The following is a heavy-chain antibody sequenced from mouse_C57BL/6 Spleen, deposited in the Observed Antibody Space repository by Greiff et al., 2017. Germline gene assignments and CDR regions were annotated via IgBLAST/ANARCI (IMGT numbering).Heavy chain of an antibody. D-gene: IGHD4-1*01. V-gene: IGHV5-4*01. CDR2: ISDGGSYT. Sequence: EVHLVESGGGLVKPGGSLKLSCAASGFTFSSYAMSWVRQTPEKRLEWVATISDGGSYTYYPDNVKGRFTISRDNAKNNLYLQMSHLKSEDTAMYYCAREETVYYFDYWGQGTTLTVSS. CDR3: AREETVYYFDY. J-gene: IGHJ2*01. CDR1: GFTFSSYA.